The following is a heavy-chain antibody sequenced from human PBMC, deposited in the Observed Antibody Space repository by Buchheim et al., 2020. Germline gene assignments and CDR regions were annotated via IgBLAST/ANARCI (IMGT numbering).Heavy chain of an antibody. D-gene: IGHD3-16*02. CDR1: GGSISSGDYY. Sequence: QVQLRESGPGLVKPSQTLSLTCTVSGGSISSGDYYWSWIRQPPGKGLEWIGYIYYSGSTYYNPSLKSRVTISVDTSKNQFSLELSSVTAADTAVYYCARSRIMITFGGVIVIDWFDPWGQGTL. CDR2: IYYSGST. CDR3: ARSRIMITFGGVIVIDWFDP. J-gene: IGHJ5*02. V-gene: IGHV4-30-4*01.